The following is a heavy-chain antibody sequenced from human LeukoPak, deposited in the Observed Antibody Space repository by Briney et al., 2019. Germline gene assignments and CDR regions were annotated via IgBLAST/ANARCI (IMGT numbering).Heavy chain of an antibody. CDR1: GFTFSSYS. D-gene: IGHD5-24*01. V-gene: IGHV3-7*04. CDR3: AGRGDGNLYYFDH. Sequence: GGSLRLSCAASGFTFSSYSMNWVRQAPGKGLEWVANIKQDGGEKYYLDSVKGRFTISRDNAKNSLYLQMNSLRPEDTAVYYCAGRGDGNLYYFDHWGQGTLVTASS. J-gene: IGHJ4*02. CDR2: IKQDGGEK.